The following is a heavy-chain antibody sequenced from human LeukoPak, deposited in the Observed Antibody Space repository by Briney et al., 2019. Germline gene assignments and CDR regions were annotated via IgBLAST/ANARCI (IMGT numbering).Heavy chain of an antibody. D-gene: IGHD3-10*01. CDR3: AKTQYRRGPGSGSYYNGDFDY. CDR2: ISGSGGST. CDR1: GFTFSSYA. J-gene: IGHJ4*02. Sequence: GGSLRLSCAASGFTFSSYAMSWVRQAPGKGLEWVSAISGSGGSTYCADSVKGRFTISRDNSKNTLYLQINSLRAEDTAVYYCAKTQYRRGPGSGSYYNGDFDYWGQGTLVTVSS. V-gene: IGHV3-23*01.